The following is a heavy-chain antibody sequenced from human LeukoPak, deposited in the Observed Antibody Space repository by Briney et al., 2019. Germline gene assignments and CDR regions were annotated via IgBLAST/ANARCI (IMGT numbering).Heavy chain of an antibody. D-gene: IGHD3-3*01. Sequence: SVKVSCKASGGTFNTSPLHWVRQAPGQGLEWMGGITSKFNIIKYAQKFQGRVTITADESTSTAYMELSGLRSEDTAMYYCGRWAGSSTRDGFWSGPFNFWGQGTLVSVSS. V-gene: IGHV1-69*13. J-gene: IGHJ4*02. CDR3: GRWAGSSTRDGFWSGPFNF. CDR1: GGTFNTSP. CDR2: ITSKFNII.